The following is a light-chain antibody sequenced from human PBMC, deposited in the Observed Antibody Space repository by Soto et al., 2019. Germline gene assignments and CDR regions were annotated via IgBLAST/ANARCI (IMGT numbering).Light chain of an antibody. Sequence: QSVLTQPPSVSGAPGQRVTISCTGSTSNIGAGYDVHWYQQLPGAAPKLLIYGNINRPSGVPDRFSGSKSGTSASLAITGLQAEDEADYYCQSYDNRLSGGFGTGTKLTVL. CDR1: TSNIGAGYD. CDR3: QSYDNRLSGG. CDR2: GNI. V-gene: IGLV1-40*01. J-gene: IGLJ1*01.